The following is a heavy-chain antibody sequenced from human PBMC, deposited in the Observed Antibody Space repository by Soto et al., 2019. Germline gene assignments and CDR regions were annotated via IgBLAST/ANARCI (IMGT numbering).Heavy chain of an antibody. Sequence: EVQLVESGGGLVQPGGSLRLSCAASGFTFSSYWMHWVRQAPGKGLVWVSRINSDGSSTSYAESVKGRFTISRDNAKNTLYLQMNSLRAEDTAVYYCARARAIAAAGISWFDPWGQGTLVTVSS. CDR2: INSDGSST. J-gene: IGHJ5*02. CDR3: ARARAIAAAGISWFDP. D-gene: IGHD6-13*01. V-gene: IGHV3-74*01. CDR1: GFTFSSYW.